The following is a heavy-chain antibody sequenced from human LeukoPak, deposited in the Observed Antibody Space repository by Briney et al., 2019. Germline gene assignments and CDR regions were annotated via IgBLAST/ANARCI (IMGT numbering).Heavy chain of an antibody. CDR1: GVSISSNLW. CDR3: ARITITMVRGGSYYYYMDV. V-gene: IGHV4-4*02. Sequence: SETLSLTCAVSGVSISSNLWWTWVRQPPGKGLEWIAEIHHSGSINYNPSLKSRVTISVDKAKNQFSLNLNSVTAADTAVYYCARITITMVRGGSYYYYMDVWGKGTTVTISS. J-gene: IGHJ6*03. CDR2: IHHSGSI. D-gene: IGHD3-10*01.